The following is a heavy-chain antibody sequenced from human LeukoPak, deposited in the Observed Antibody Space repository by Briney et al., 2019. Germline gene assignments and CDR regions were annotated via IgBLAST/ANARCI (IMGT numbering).Heavy chain of an antibody. Sequence: KTSETLSLTCTVSGGSISSSSYYWGWIRQPPGKGLEWIGSIYYSGSTYYNPSLKSRVTISVDTSKNQFSLKLSSVTAADTAVYYCARLEPAPPAPSGYAYYWGQGTLVTVSS. J-gene: IGHJ4*02. CDR1: GGSISSSSYY. V-gene: IGHV4-39*01. CDR3: ARLEPAPPAPSGYAYY. CDR2: IYYSGST. D-gene: IGHD5-12*01.